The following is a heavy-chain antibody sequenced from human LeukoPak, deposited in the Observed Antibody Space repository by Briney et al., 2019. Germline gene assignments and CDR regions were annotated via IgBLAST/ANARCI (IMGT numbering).Heavy chain of an antibody. V-gene: IGHV3-11*01. Sequence: GGSLRLSCAASGFTFSDYYMNWIRQAPGKGLEWASYISNSSTTIYYAGSVKGRFTLSRDNAKNSLYLQMNSLRADDTAVYYCAREPRYCSSTSCPGASLDYWGQGTLVTVSS. CDR2: ISNSSTTI. CDR3: AREPRYCSSTSCPGASLDY. CDR1: GFTFSDYY. D-gene: IGHD2-2*01. J-gene: IGHJ4*02.